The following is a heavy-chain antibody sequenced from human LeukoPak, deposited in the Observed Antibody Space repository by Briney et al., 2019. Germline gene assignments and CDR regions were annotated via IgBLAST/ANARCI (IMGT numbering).Heavy chain of an antibody. CDR1: GFTFSSYA. CDR2: ISYDGSNK. J-gene: IGHJ4*02. CDR3: ASESNFDWLVLPNFAEDY. Sequence: GGSLRLSCAASGFTFSSYAMDWVRQAPDKGLEWVAVISYDGSNKYYADSVKGRFTISRDNSKNTLYLQMNSLRAEDTAVYYCASESNFDWLVLPNFAEDYWGQGTLVTVSS. V-gene: IGHV3-30-3*01. D-gene: IGHD3-9*01.